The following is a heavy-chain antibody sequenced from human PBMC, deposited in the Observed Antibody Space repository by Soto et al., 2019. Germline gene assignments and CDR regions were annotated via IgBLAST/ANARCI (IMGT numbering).Heavy chain of an antibody. D-gene: IGHD6-13*01. V-gene: IGHV1-46*01. CDR3: ARDRSSPTMGPHWYFDL. CDR1: GYTFTSYY. Sequence: ASVKVSCKASGYTFTSYYMHWVRQAPGQGLEWMGIINPSGGSTSYAQKFQGRVTMTRDTSTSTVYMELSSLRSEDTAVYYCARDRSSPTMGPHWYFDLWGRGTLVTVSS. J-gene: IGHJ2*01. CDR2: INPSGGST.